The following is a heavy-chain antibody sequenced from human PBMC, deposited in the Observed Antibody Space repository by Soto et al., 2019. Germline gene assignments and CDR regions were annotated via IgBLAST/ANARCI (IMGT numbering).Heavy chain of an antibody. V-gene: IGHV1-69*06. CDR1: GGTFSNHA. Sequence: QVQLVQSGAEVKKPGSSVKVSCKASGGTFSNHAISWVRQAPGQGLEWMGGIVPMFGTSNYAQKFQGRVTTTADKSTKTAYMELSSLTSEDTAVYYCARGDDFDYYYGVDVWGQGTTVTVSS. D-gene: IGHD3-16*01. J-gene: IGHJ6*02. CDR2: IVPMFGTS. CDR3: ARGDDFDYYYGVDV.